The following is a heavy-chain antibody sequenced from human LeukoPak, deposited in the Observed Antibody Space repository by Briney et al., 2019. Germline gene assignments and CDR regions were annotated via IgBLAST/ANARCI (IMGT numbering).Heavy chain of an antibody. J-gene: IGHJ4*02. D-gene: IGHD5-18*01. V-gene: IGHV1-18*01. Sequence: ASVKVSCKASXYXXXXYGXSWVRQAPXXXXXWMGWISAYNGNTNYAQKLQGRVTMTTDTSTSTAYMELRSLRSDDTAVYYCARDEGSYGLDYWGQGTLVTVSS. CDR1: XYXXXXYG. CDR3: ARDEGSYGLDY. CDR2: ISAYNGNT.